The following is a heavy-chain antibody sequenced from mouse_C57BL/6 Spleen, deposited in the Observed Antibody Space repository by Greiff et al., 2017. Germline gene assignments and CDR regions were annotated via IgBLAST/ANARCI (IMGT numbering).Heavy chain of an antibody. Sequence: EVQLVESEGGLVQPGSSMKLSCTASGFTFSDYYMAWVRQVPEKGLEWVANINYDGSSTYYLDSLKSRFIISRDNAKNILYLQMSSLKSEDTATYYCARDRYYGNYRGAMDYWGQGTSVTVSS. CDR1: GFTFSDYY. J-gene: IGHJ4*01. CDR3: ARDRYYGNYRGAMDY. CDR2: INYDGSST. V-gene: IGHV5-16*01. D-gene: IGHD2-1*01.